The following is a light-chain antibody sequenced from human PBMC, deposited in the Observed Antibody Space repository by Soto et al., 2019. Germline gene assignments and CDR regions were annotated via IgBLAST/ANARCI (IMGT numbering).Light chain of an antibody. CDR1: QSISSS. J-gene: IGKJ1*01. CDR3: QQYNSYRWT. Sequence: DIQMTQSPSTLSASVGDRVTITCRASQSISSSLAWYQQKPGKAPKLLIYDASCLESGVPSRFSGSGSGTEFTLTISSLQPDDFATYYCQQYNSYRWTFGQGTKVDIK. CDR2: DAS. V-gene: IGKV1-5*01.